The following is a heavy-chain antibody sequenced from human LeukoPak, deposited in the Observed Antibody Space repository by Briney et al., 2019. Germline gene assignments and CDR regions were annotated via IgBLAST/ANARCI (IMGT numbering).Heavy chain of an antibody. CDR3: ASLSWSSSLVDY. V-gene: IGHV4-39*01. D-gene: IGHD1-26*01. CDR1: GGSISSSSYY. Sequence: SETLSLTCTVSGGSISSSSYYWGWIRQPPGKGLEWIGSIYYSGSTYYNPSLKSRVTISVDTSKNQFSLKLSSVTAADTAVYYCASLSWSSSLVDYWGQGTLVTVSP. J-gene: IGHJ4*02. CDR2: IYYSGST.